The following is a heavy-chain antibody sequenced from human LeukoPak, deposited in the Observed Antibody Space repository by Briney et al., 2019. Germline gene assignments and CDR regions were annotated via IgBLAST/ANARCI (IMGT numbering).Heavy chain of an antibody. CDR1: GFTFSSYN. CDR2: ISTSSNTI. Sequence: GGSLRLSCAASGFTFSSYNMNWVRQAPGKGLEWVSYISTSSNTIYYADSVKGRFTISRDNAKNSLYLQMNDLRAEDTAVYYCARVGSYGMDVWGQGTTVTVSS. J-gene: IGHJ6*02. CDR3: ARVGSYGMDV. V-gene: IGHV3-48*01. D-gene: IGHD3-10*01.